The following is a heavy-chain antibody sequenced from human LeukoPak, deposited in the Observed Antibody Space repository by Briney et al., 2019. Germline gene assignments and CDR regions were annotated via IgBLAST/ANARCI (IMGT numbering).Heavy chain of an antibody. J-gene: IGHJ4*02. Sequence: ASVKVSCKASGYTFTGYYMHWVRQAPGQGLEWMGWINPNSGGTNYAQKFQGRVTMTRDTSISTAYMELSRLRSDDTAVYYCARARYDILTGYLYYFDYWGQGTLVTVSS. CDR1: GYTFTGYY. V-gene: IGHV1-2*02. D-gene: IGHD3-9*01. CDR3: ARARYDILTGYLYYFDY. CDR2: INPNSGGT.